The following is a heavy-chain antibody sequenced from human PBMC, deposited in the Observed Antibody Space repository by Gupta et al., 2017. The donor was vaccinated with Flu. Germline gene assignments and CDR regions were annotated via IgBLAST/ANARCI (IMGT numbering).Heavy chain of an antibody. V-gene: IGHV4-61*02. CDR3: ARDRSEVGEYYFDY. Sequence: QVQLQESGPGLVKPSQTLSLTCTVSGGSISSGSYYWSWIRQPAGKGLEWIGRIYTSGSTNYNPSLKSRVTISVDTSKNQFSLKLSSVTDADTAVYYCARDRSEVGEYYFDYWGQGTLVTVSS. CDR1: GGSISSGSYY. D-gene: IGHD1-26*01. CDR2: IYTSGST. J-gene: IGHJ4*02.